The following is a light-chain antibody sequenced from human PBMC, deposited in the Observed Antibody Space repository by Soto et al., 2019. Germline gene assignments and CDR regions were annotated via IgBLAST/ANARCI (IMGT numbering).Light chain of an antibody. CDR3: QSYDSSLSGSGV. CDR2: GNS. CDR1: SSNIGAGYD. Sequence: QSVLTQPPSVSGAPGQRVTISCTGGSSNIGAGYDVHWYQQPPGTAPKLLIYGNSNRPSGVPDRFSGSKSGTSASLAITGLQAEDEADYYCQSYDSSLSGSGVFGGGTKLTVL. V-gene: IGLV1-40*01. J-gene: IGLJ3*02.